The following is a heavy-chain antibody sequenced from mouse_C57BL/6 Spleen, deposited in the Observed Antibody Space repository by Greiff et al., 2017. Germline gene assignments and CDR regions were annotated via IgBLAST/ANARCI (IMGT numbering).Heavy chain of an antibody. V-gene: IGHV1-54*01. CDR3: AREGVDGGFAY. J-gene: IGHJ3*01. Sequence: VQLQQSGAELVRPGTSVKVSCKASGYAFTNYLIEWVKQRPGQGLAWIGVINPGSGGTNYNEKFKGKATLTADKSSSTAYMQLSSLTSEDSAVYFCAREGVDGGFAYWGQGTLVTVSA. CDR2: INPGSGGT. CDR1: GYAFTNYL.